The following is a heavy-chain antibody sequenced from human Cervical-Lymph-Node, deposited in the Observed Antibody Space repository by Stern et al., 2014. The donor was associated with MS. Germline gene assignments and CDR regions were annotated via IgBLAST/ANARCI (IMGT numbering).Heavy chain of an antibody. CDR3: XXXXPXQYFDY. CDR1: GFSLDTTGVG. CDR2: IYWDDEA. J-gene: IGHJ4*02. Sequence: KESGPTLVKPTQTLTXXCTFSGFSLDTTGVGVGWIRQPPGKALEWLSLIYWDDEARYSPSLKSRLTITKDTSKNQAVLTXXNMDXXXXXXXXXXXXXPXQYFDYWGQGTLVT. V-gene: IGHV2-5*02.